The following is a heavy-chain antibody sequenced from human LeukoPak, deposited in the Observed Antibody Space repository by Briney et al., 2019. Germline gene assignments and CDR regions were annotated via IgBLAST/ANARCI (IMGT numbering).Heavy chain of an antibody. D-gene: IGHD1-14*01. CDR1: GGSFSDYN. CDR3: ARPSGGTPFKRFDY. CDR2: IGHNGTT. J-gene: IGHJ4*02. Sequence: SETLSLTCAVYGGSFSDYNWTWIRQPPGKGLEWIGEIGHNGTTNYNPSLKGRVTISLDTSKNQFSLKLTSVTAADTAVYYCARPSGGTPFKRFDYWGEGTLVTVSS. V-gene: IGHV4-34*01.